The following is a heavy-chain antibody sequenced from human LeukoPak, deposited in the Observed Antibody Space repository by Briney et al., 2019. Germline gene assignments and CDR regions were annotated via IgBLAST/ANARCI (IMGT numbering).Heavy chain of an antibody. J-gene: IGHJ4*02. V-gene: IGHV3-7*01. CDR2: IKQDGSEK. CDR1: GFTFSSYW. Sequence: GGSLRLSCAASGFTFSSYWMSWVRQAPGKGREWVDHIKQDGSEKYYVDSVKGRFTISRDNAKNSLYLQMNSLRAEDTAVYYCARVHDYVWGSYRYYFDYWGQGTLVTVSS. CDR3: ARVHDYVWGSYRYYFDY. D-gene: IGHD3-16*02.